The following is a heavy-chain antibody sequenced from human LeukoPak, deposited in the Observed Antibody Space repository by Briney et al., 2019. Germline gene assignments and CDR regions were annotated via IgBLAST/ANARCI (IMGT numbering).Heavy chain of an antibody. D-gene: IGHD3-3*01. J-gene: IGHJ4*02. CDR3: ASCTIFGVVSFDY. Sequence: EASVRVSCKASGYTFTGYYMHWVRQAPGQGLEWMGWINPNSGGTNYAQKFQGRVTMTRDTSISTAYMELSRLRSDDTAVYYCASCTIFGVVSFDYWGQGTLVTVSS. CDR2: INPNSGGT. CDR1: GYTFTGYY. V-gene: IGHV1-2*02.